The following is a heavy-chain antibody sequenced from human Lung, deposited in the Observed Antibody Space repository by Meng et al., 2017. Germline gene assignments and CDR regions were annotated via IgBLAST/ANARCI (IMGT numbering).Heavy chain of an antibody. CDR1: GYTFIRYG. Sequence: QVQLVQSGAEVKKPGASVKVSCKASGYTFIRYGISWVRQAPGQGLEWMGWISTYKGNTNYAQKVQGRVTMTTDTTTSTAYMELRSLRSDDTAVYDGAVMGLYGDYDNWYFDLWGRGTLVTVSS. CDR2: ISTYKGNT. CDR3: AVMGLYGDYDNWYFDL. V-gene: IGHV1-18*01. J-gene: IGHJ2*01. D-gene: IGHD4-17*01.